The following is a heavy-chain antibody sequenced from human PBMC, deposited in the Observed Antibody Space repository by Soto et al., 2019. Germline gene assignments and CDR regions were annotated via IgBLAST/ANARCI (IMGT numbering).Heavy chain of an antibody. Sequence: EVQLLESGGGLIQPEGSLRLSCSASGFSFSSYAMMWVRQAPGKGLKWVSVISGRGGSSYFADSAKGRFAISRENSKDILYLEMNCRRVEDTAIYFCPKGSIVYSALVDYWGQGALVIVSS. D-gene: IGHD1-26*01. CDR2: ISGRGGSS. V-gene: IGHV3-23*01. CDR3: PKGSIVYSALVDY. J-gene: IGHJ4*02. CDR1: GFSFSSYA.